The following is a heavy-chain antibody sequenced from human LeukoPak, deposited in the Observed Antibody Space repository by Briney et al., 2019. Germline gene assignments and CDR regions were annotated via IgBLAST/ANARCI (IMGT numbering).Heavy chain of an antibody. CDR3: AKDKSSAAGFNWFDP. Sequence: GGSLRLPCAASGFTFSSSAMSWVRQAPGKGLEWVSSISGGGGNGYYADSVKGRLSSSRDNSKSILYLQMNSLRVEDTAVYYCAKDKSSAAGFNWFDPRGRGTVHAVSS. J-gene: IGHJ5*02. CDR2: ISGGGGNG. V-gene: IGHV3-23*01. CDR1: GFTFSSSA. D-gene: IGHD6-13*01.